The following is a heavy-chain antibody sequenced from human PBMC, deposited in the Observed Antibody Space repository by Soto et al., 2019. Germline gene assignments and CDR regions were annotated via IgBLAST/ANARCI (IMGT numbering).Heavy chain of an antibody. Sequence: ASVKVSCKASGNTFTSYDINWVRQATGHGLEWMGWINPNSGNIGYAQKFQGRVTMTRDTAIXXXXXXXXXXXXXXXAXYYCARGRASGSYYLLDYWGQGTLVTV. CDR3: ARGRASGSYYLLDY. CDR1: GNTFTSYD. CDR2: INPNSGNI. J-gene: IGHJ4*02. V-gene: IGHV1-8*01. D-gene: IGHD3-10*01.